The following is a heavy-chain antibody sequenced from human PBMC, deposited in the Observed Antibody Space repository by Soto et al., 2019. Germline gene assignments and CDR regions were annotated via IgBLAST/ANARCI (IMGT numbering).Heavy chain of an antibody. J-gene: IGHJ4*01. Sequence: PGESLKISCKASGYSFTSYWIGWVRQMPGKGMEWMGNIYPYDSDTRYSPSFQGQVTISADTSITTAYLQWSGLRAPDTAMYFCARHLVGSTRGNFDYWGQGTLVTAPQ. CDR1: GYSFTSYW. D-gene: IGHD2-2*01. CDR3: ARHLVGSTRGNFDY. CDR2: IYPYDSDT. V-gene: IGHV5-51*01.